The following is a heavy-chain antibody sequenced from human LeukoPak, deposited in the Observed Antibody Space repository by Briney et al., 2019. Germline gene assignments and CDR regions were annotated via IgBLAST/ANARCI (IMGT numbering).Heavy chain of an antibody. J-gene: IGHJ4*02. V-gene: IGHV4-4*02. CDR3: ATRATAGPW. CDR1: GDSITSTYW. D-gene: IGHD6-13*01. Sequence: PSGTLSLTCAVSGDSITSTYWSTWGRQPPGKGLEWIGEIHDSGSTNYNPSLKSLVTMLVDKSKNQFSLNLTSVTAADTAVYYCATRATAGPWWGQGTLVTVSS. CDR2: IHDSGST.